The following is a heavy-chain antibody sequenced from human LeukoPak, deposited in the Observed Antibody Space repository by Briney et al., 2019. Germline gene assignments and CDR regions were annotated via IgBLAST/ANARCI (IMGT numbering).Heavy chain of an antibody. J-gene: IGHJ5*02. D-gene: IGHD6-13*01. V-gene: IGHV4-31*03. CDR2: IYYSGST. CDR1: GGSISSGGYY. CDR3: ARESVAAAAWFDP. Sequence: PSETLSLTCTVSGGSISSGGYYWSWIRQHPGKGLEWIGYIYYSGSTYYNPSLKSRVTISVDTSENQFSLKLSSVTAADTAVYYCARESVAAAAWFDPWGQGTLVTVSS.